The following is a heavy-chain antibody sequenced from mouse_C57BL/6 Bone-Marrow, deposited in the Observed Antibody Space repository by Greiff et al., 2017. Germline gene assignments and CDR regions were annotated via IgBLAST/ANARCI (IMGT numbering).Heavy chain of an antibody. D-gene: IGHD4-1*01. Sequence: EVKLMESGPGLVKPSQSLSLTCSVTGYSITSGYYWNWIRQFPGNKLEWMGYISYDGSNNYNPSLKNRISITRDTSKNQFFLKLNSVTTEDTATYYCARELGGDYWGKGTTLTVSS. CDR1: GYSITSGYY. J-gene: IGHJ2*01. CDR2: ISYDGSN. CDR3: ARELGGDY. V-gene: IGHV3-6*01.